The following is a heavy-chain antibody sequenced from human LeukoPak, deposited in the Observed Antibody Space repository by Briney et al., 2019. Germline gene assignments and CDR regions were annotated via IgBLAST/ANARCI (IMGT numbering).Heavy chain of an antibody. CDR1: GYTFTSYD. J-gene: IGHJ6*03. D-gene: IGHD6-19*01. V-gene: IGHV1-8*01. Sequence: ASVKVSCKASGYTFTSYDINWVRHATGQGLEWMGWMNPNSGNTGYAQKFQGRVTMTRNTSISTAYMELSSLRSEDTAVYYCARRRPSIAVAPPERSDYYYMDVWGKGITVTVSS. CDR2: MNPNSGNT. CDR3: ARRRPSIAVAPPERSDYYYMDV.